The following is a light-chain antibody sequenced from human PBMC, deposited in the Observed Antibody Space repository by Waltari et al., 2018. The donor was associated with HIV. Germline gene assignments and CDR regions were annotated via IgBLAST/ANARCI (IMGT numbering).Light chain of an antibody. Sequence: SSELAQPPSVSVSPGQTARITCSGDSLANQYAYWYQQRPGQAPLLVIYKDSKRPSGIPGRFSGSSSGTTVTLTISGVQAEDEADYYCQSGEDSGPHILFGGGTKLTVL. J-gene: IGLJ2*01. CDR2: KDS. CDR3: QSGEDSGPHIL. V-gene: IGLV3-25*03. CDR1: SLANQY.